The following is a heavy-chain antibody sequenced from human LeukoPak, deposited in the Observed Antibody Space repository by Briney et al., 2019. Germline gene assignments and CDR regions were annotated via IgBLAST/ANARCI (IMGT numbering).Heavy chain of an antibody. Sequence: PGGSLRHSYAVSGFTVSSNYMSWVRQAPGKGLEGVSVIYSGGSTYYADSVKGRFTISRDNSKNTLYLQMNSLRAEDTAVYYCAREEPYSGSDDYWGQGTLVTVSS. CDR2: IYSGGST. CDR1: GFTVSSNY. V-gene: IGHV3-66*01. CDR3: AREEPYSGSDDY. J-gene: IGHJ4*02. D-gene: IGHD1-26*01.